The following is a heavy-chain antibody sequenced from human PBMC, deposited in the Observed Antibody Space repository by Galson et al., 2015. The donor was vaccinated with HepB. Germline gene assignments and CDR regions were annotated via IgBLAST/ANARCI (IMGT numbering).Heavy chain of an antibody. Sequence: SLRLSCATSGFRFTKYSMSWVRQAPGKGLEWVAVTSYDGSNKYYADSVKGRFTISRDNSKNTLYLQMNSLRAEDTALYYCAKDPYLYSALAGTMAGFDYWGQGTLVTVSS. CDR3: AKDPYLYSALAGTMAGFDY. CDR1: GFRFTKYS. V-gene: IGHV3-30*18. J-gene: IGHJ4*02. D-gene: IGHD6-19*01. CDR2: TSYDGSNK.